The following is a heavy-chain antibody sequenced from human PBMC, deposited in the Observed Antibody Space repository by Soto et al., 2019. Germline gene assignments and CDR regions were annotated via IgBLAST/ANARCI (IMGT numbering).Heavy chain of an antibody. CDR1: GNSFTSYW. CDR2: TYHGDSYT. CDR3: ARARDGYHSLFDP. J-gene: IGHJ5*02. V-gene: IGHV5-51*01. Sequence: VESLIIYCKGSGNSFTSYWIVSVLQMPGKGLEWMGMTYHGDSYTRYSPSFQGQVTISADKSISTAYLKWSSLKASDTAMYYCARARDGYHSLFDPWGQGTMVTVSS. D-gene: IGHD5-12*01.